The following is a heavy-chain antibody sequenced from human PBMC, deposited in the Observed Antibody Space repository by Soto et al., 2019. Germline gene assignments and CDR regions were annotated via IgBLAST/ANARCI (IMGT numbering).Heavy chain of an antibody. CDR3: AREEIAVRLNYYYGMDV. CDR1: GDSVSSNSAA. CDR2: TYYRSKWYN. Sequence: SQTLSLTCAISGDSVSSNSAAWNWIRQSPSRGLEWLGRTYYRSKWYNDYAVSVKSRITINPDTSKNQFSLQLNSVTPEDTAVYYCAREEIAVRLNYYYGMDVWGQGTTVTVSS. J-gene: IGHJ6*02. V-gene: IGHV6-1*01. D-gene: IGHD6-6*01.